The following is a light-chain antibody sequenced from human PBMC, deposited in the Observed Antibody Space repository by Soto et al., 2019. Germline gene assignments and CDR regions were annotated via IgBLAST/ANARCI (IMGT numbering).Light chain of an antibody. CDR1: QSVPNNN. CDR3: QQDDSSPWT. CDR2: GAS. V-gene: IGKV3-20*01. J-gene: IGKJ1*01. Sequence: EIVLTQSPGTLSLSPGERATLSCRASQSVPNNNLAWYQQKPGQSPRVLIYGASSCATFTPDSFSGSGSGADFTLTITRLETEDFAVYYCQQDDSSPWTFGQGTKVEMK.